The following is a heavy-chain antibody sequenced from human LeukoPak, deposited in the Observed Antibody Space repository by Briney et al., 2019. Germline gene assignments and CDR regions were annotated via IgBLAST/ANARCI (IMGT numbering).Heavy chain of an antibody. V-gene: IGHV4-34*01. D-gene: IGHD4-23*01. CDR1: GGSFSGYY. Sequence: SETLSLTCAVYGGSFSGYYRSWIRQPPGKGLEWIGEINHSGSTNYNPSLKSRVTISVDTSKNQFSLKLSSVTAADTAVYYCARVGDYGGNPHFDYWGRGTLVTVSS. J-gene: IGHJ4*02. CDR3: ARVGDYGGNPHFDY. CDR2: INHSGST.